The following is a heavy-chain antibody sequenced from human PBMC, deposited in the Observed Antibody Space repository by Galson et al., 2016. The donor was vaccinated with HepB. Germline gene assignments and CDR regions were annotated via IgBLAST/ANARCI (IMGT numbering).Heavy chain of an antibody. Sequence: SETLSLTCTVSGSSVSSSTYFWVWIRQPPGRGPQWIGNIYYIGIPNYHPSLKTRATISEDTSKNQFPLNLGSVTAADTAVYYCVGQTMVTRAFDYWGQGISVTVSS. CDR3: VGQTMVTRAFDY. D-gene: IGHD4/OR15-4a*01. CDR2: IYYIGIP. V-gene: IGHV4-61*01. CDR1: GSSVSSSTYF. J-gene: IGHJ4*02.